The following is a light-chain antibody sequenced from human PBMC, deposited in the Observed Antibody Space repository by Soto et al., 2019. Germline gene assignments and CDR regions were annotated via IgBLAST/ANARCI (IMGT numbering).Light chain of an antibody. Sequence: QSVLTQPRSVSGSPGQSVAISCTGTTSDVGDYNYVSWYQQHPGKAPKLMIYDVSERPSGVPDRFSGSKSGNTASLTISGLQAEDEADYHCCSYAGSNTLVFGGGTKRTVL. CDR2: DVS. CDR3: CSYAGSNTLV. V-gene: IGLV2-11*01. J-gene: IGLJ2*01. CDR1: TSDVGDYNY.